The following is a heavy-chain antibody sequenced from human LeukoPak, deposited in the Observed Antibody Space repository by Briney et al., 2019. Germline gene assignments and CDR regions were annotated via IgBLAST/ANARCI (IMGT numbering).Heavy chain of an antibody. V-gene: IGHV3-21*01. D-gene: IGHD6-19*01. Sequence: SGGSLRLSCAASGFTFNSYSMNWVRQAPGKGLEWVSSISSSSSYIYYADSVKGRFTISRDNAKNSLYLQMNSLRAEDTAVYYCARDQAVANFDYWGQGTLVTVSS. CDR3: ARDQAVANFDY. CDR2: ISSSSSYI. CDR1: GFTFNSYS. J-gene: IGHJ4*02.